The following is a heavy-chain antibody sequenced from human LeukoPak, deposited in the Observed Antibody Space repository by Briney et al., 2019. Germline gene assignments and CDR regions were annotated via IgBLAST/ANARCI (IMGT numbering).Heavy chain of an antibody. Sequence: SETLSLTCAVYGGSFSGYYWSWIRQPPGKGLEWIGEINHSGSTNYNPSLKSRVTISVDTSRNQFSLKLSSVTAADTAVYYCARGRKFSNWFDPWGQGTLVTVSS. J-gene: IGHJ5*02. V-gene: IGHV4-34*01. D-gene: IGHD1-14*01. CDR1: GGSFSGYY. CDR2: INHSGST. CDR3: ARGRKFSNWFDP.